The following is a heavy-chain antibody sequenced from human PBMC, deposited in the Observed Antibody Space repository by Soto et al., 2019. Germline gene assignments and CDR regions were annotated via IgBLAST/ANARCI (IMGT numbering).Heavy chain of an antibody. CDR2: IWYDASNK. J-gene: IGHJ6*02. CDR3: ARDRGVGEAMDV. V-gene: IGHV3-33*01. D-gene: IGHD3-10*01. Sequence: GGSLTLSCPASGFTFSSYGMHWVRQAPGKGLEWVAVIWYDASNKYYADSVKGRFTISRDNSKNTLYLQMNSLRAEDTAVYYCARDRGVGEAMDVWGQGTTVTVS. CDR1: GFTFSSYG.